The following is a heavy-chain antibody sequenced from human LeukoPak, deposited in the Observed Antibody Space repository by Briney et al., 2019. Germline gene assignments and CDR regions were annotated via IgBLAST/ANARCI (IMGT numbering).Heavy chain of an antibody. CDR3: AKTPGDWYFDL. J-gene: IGHJ2*01. V-gene: IGHV1-24*01. Sequence: ASVTVSCKVSGYTLTELSIHWVRQAPGKGLEWMGGFDPEDGNTIYAQKFQGRVTMTEDTSTDTAYMELSSLRSEDTAVYYGAKTPGDWYFDLWGRGTLVTVSS. D-gene: IGHD4-23*01. CDR2: FDPEDGNT. CDR1: GYTLTELS.